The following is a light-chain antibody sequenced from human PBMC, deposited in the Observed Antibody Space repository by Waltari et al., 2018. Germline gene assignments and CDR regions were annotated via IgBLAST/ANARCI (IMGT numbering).Light chain of an antibody. V-gene: IGKV3-15*01. J-gene: IGKJ4*01. CDR1: QSVNSK. CDR3: QQYNEWPPLT. Sequence: EIVMTQSPATLSVSPGDSVTLACRASQSVNSKVAWYQQKPGQPPRLLIFETSTRATDIPARFSGRGSGTEFTLTITSLQSDDFAVYYCQQYNEWPPLTFGGGTKLDIK. CDR2: ETS.